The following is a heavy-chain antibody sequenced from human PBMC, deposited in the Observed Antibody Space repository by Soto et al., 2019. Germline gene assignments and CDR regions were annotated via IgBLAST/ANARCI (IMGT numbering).Heavy chain of an antibody. CDR1: GFTFSSYW. J-gene: IGHJ3*02. V-gene: IGHV3-7*01. D-gene: IGHD3-3*01. CDR2: IKQDGSEK. CDR3: ARLAIFGRAFDI. Sequence: GSLRLSCAASGFTFSSYWMSWVRQAPGKGLEWVANIKQDGSEKYYVDSVKGRLTISRDNAKNSLYLQMNSLRAEDTAVYYCARLAIFGRAFDIWGQGTMVTVSS.